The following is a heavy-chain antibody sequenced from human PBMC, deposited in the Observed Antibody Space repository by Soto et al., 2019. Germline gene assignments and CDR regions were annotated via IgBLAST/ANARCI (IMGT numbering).Heavy chain of an antibody. CDR1: GFTFSSYA. CDR3: AKDYSGNYYSALDI. V-gene: IGHV3-23*01. D-gene: IGHD1-26*01. Sequence: GGSLRLSCAASGFTFSSYAMTWVRQAPGKGLEWVSAISGSGSRTFYADSVKGRFTISRDNSKNTLYLQMNSLRAEDTAVFYCAKDYSGNYYSALDIWGQGTMVTVSS. CDR2: ISGSGSRT. J-gene: IGHJ3*02.